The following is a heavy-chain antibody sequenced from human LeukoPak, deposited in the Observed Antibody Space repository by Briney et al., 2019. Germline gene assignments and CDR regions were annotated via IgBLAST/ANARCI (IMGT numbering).Heavy chain of an antibody. Sequence: PSETLSLTCTVSGYSISSGYYWGWIRQPPPQELEWIGEINHSGSTNYNPSLKSRVIISVDTSKNQFSLKLNSVTAADTAVYYCAGTDLAYYYYYYMDVWGTGTPVTVSS. D-gene: IGHD2-21*02. CDR3: AGTDLAYYYYYYMDV. V-gene: IGHV4-38-2*02. CDR1: GYSISSGYY. J-gene: IGHJ6*03. CDR2: INHSGST.